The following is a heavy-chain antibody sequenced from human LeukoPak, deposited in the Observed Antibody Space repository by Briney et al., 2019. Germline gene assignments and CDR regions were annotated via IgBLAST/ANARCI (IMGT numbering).Heavy chain of an antibody. Sequence: ASVRVSCKASGYTFTGYYMHWVRQARGQGREGMGWINPNSGGTNYAQKFQGWVTMTRDTSISTAYMELSRLRSDDTAVYYCARDSDGTGTVTQNAFDIWGQGTMVTVSS. V-gene: IGHV1-2*04. CDR2: INPNSGGT. CDR3: ARDSDGTGTVTQNAFDI. CDR1: GYTFTGYY. D-gene: IGHD1-1*01. J-gene: IGHJ3*02.